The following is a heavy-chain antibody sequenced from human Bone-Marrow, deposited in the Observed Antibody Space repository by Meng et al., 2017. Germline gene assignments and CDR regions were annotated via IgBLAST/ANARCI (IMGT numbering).Heavy chain of an antibody. D-gene: IGHD1-1*01. CDR3: ARGGILEYYYYYGMDV. CDR2: IIPIFGTA. Sequence: SVKVSCKTSGYTFSDYYMHWVRQAPGQGLEWMGGIIPIFGTANYAQKFQGRVTITADKSTSTAYMELSSLRSEDTAVYYCARGGILEYYYYYGMDVWGQGTTVTVSS. V-gene: IGHV1-69*06. J-gene: IGHJ6*02. CDR1: GYTFSDYY.